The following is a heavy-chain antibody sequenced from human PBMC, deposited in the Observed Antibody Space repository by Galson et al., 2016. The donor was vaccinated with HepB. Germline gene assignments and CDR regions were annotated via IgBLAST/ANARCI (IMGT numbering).Heavy chain of an antibody. Sequence: YLRLSCAVSGFTFSRYAMNWVRKAPGKGLEWVSAISASGGNTYYADSVMGRFTISRDNAKNSLHLQMNSLRAEDTAVYYCTRAYVGKARRGTYWYFDLWGRGTLVTVSS. D-gene: IGHD4-23*01. J-gene: IGHJ2*01. CDR3: TRAYVGKARRGTYWYFDL. CDR1: GFTFSRYA. V-gene: IGHV3-23*01. CDR2: ISASGGNT.